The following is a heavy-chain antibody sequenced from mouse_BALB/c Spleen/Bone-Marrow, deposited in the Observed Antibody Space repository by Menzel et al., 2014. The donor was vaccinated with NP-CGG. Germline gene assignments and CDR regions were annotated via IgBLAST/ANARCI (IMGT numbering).Heavy chain of an antibody. Sequence: EVKLMESGGGLVQPGGSLNLACVASGFDFGRYWMSWARQAPGKGLEWIGEINPGSSTINYSPSLKDKFIISRDNAKNPLYLQMSKVRSEDTALYYCARLGYYGYHDNWGQGTTLTVSS. CDR1: GFDFGRYW. V-gene: IGHV4-2*02. CDR3: ARLGYYGYHDN. CDR2: INPGSSTI. J-gene: IGHJ2*01. D-gene: IGHD1-2*01.